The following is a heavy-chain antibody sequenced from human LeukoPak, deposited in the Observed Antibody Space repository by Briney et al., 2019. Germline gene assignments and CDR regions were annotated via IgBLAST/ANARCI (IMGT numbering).Heavy chain of an antibody. CDR2: IKQDGSEK. Sequence: GGSLRLSCAASGFTFSSYWMTWVRQAPGKGLDWVANIKQDGSEKYYVDSVKGRFTISRDNAKNSLYLQMNSLRAEDTAVYYCAKRPRSALLANWFDPWGQGTLVTVSS. CDR1: GFTFSSYW. CDR3: AKRPRSALLANWFDP. V-gene: IGHV3-7*03. J-gene: IGHJ5*02. D-gene: IGHD2-15*01.